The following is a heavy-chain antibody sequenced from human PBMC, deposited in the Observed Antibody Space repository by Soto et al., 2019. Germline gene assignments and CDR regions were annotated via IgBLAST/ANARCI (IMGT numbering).Heavy chain of an antibody. D-gene: IGHD6-13*01. CDR3: AKDVVASAGACLRRYHYYYYGMDV. Sequence: GGSLRLSCAASGFTFSSYAMSWVRQAPGKGLEWVSAISGSGGSTYYADSMKGRFTISRDNSKNTLYLQMNSLRAEDTAVYYCAKDVVASAGACLRRYHYYYYGMDVWGQGTTVTVSS. CDR1: GFTFSSYA. CDR2: ISGSGGST. V-gene: IGHV3-23*01. J-gene: IGHJ6*02.